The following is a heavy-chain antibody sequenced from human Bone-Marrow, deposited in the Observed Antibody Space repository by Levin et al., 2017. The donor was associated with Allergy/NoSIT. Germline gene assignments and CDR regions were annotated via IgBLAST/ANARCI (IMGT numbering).Heavy chain of an antibody. CDR1: GFSFSDAW. Sequence: GGSLRLSCAASGFSFSDAWMNWVRQAPGKGLEWVGRIRSKSQGETRDYTAPVKDRFTIPRDDARNTLYLQMNSLKTEDTAVYYCTTASRLFGSSMILVVPLAYWGQGALVTVSS. CDR2: IRSKSQGETR. J-gene: IGHJ4*02. D-gene: IGHD3-22*01. CDR3: TTASRLFGSSMILVVPLAY. V-gene: IGHV3-15*01.